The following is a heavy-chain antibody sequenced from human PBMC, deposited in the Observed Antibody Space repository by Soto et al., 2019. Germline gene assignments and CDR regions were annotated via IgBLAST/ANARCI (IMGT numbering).Heavy chain of an antibody. CDR2: IKQDGSEK. CDR3: ARGGITGTDRRIYYYYGMDV. J-gene: IGHJ6*02. V-gene: IGHV3-7*01. D-gene: IGHD1-7*01. CDR1: GFTFSSYW. Sequence: GGSLRLSCAASGFTFSSYWMSWVRQAPGKGLEWVANIKQDGSEKYSVDSVKGRFTISRDNAKNSLYLQMNSLRAEDTAVYYCARGGITGTDRRIYYYYGMDVWGQGTTVTVS.